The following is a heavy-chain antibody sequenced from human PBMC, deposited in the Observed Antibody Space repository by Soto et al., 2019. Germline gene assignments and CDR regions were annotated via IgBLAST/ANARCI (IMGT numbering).Heavy chain of an antibody. J-gene: IGHJ5*02. V-gene: IGHV3-33*01. CDR2: IWYDGSNK. CDR3: ARDDRVTTIAGNNWFDP. Sequence: QVQLVESGGGVVQPGRSLRLSCAASGFTFSSYGMHWVRQAPGKGLEWVAVIWYDGSNKYYADSVKGRFTISRDNSKNTLYLQMNSLRAEDTAVYYCARDDRVTTIAGNNWFDPWGQGTLVTVSS. CDR1: GFTFSSYG. D-gene: IGHD5-12*01.